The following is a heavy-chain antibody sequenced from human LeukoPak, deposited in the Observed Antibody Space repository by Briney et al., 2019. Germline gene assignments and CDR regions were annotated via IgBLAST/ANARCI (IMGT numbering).Heavy chain of an antibody. CDR1: GFPFSSYG. J-gene: IGHJ4*02. CDR2: ISYDGSNK. Sequence: GASLRLSCAASGFPFSSYGMHWVRQAPGKGLEWVTSISYDGSNKYFGDSVKGRFTISRDNSKNTLYLQMNSLRAEDTGVYYCAKTTQTYWGADYWGQGTLVTVSS. CDR3: AKTTQTYWGADY. D-gene: IGHD7-27*01. V-gene: IGHV3-30*18.